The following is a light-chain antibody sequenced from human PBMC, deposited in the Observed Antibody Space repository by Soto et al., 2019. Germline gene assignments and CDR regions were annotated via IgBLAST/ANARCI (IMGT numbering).Light chain of an antibody. Sequence: QSVLTQPASVSGSPGQSITISLTGTSSEIGAYNFVSWYQQHPGKAPKLMLYDVNIRPSGVSNRFSGSKSGNTASLTISGLKAEDEADYYCTSWTTSTTMIFGGGTKLTVL. V-gene: IGLV2-14*03. CDR3: TSWTTSTTMI. CDR1: SSEIGAYNF. J-gene: IGLJ2*01. CDR2: DVN.